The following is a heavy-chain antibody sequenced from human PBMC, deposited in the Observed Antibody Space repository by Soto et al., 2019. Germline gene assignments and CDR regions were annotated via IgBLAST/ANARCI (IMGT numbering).Heavy chain of an antibody. V-gene: IGHV1-69*08. CDR1: GDTFSSYI. Sequence: QVQLVQSGAEVKKPGSSVKVSCRSSGDTFSSYIVNWLRQAPGRGLEWVGRSIPGLGTTDYAQSFRGRVTITADRSTNTVYMELSSLRSQDTAVYYCARRRYCGYDCYQKHYYGMDVWGQGTTVTVAS. CDR2: SIPGLGTT. J-gene: IGHJ6*02. D-gene: IGHD2-21*02. CDR3: ARRRYCGYDCYQKHYYGMDV.